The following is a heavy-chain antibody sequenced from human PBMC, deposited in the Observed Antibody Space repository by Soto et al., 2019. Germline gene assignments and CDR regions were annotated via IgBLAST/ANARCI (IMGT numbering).Heavy chain of an antibody. Sequence: QVQLVESGGGVVQPGRSLRLSCAASGFTFSSYGMHWVRQAPGKGLEWVAVISYDGSNKYYADSVKGRFTISRDNSKNTLYLQMNSLRAEDTAVYYCANLGASSGCPGCLDYWGQGTLVTVSS. D-gene: IGHD6-19*01. CDR1: GFTFSSYG. J-gene: IGHJ4*02. CDR3: ANLGASSGCPGCLDY. CDR2: ISYDGSNK. V-gene: IGHV3-30*18.